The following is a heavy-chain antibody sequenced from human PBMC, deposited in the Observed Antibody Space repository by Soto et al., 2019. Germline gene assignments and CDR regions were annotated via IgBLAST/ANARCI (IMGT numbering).Heavy chain of an antibody. CDR3: SRFEYYYGMDV. V-gene: IGHV1-46*03. J-gene: IGHJ6*02. CDR2: INPSGGST. D-gene: IGHD3-9*01. Sequence: ASVKVSCKASGYTFTKYYIHWGRQAPGQGLEWMGIINPSGGSTNYAQKLQGRVTMTRDTSTNTVYMELSSLRSEDTAVYYCSRFEYYYGMDVWGQGTTVTVSS. CDR1: GYTFTKYY.